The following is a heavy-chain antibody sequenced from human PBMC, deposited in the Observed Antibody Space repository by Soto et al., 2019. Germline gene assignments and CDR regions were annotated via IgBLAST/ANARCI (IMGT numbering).Heavy chain of an antibody. Sequence: SETLSLTCSVSGGSINSSSYFWGWVRQPPGKGLEWIGSIYYSGSTYYNPSLRSRVTISVDTSNNQFSLKLSSVTAADTAVFYCARHYSSGSRNWFDPWGQGTLVTVSS. CDR2: IYYSGST. CDR3: ARHYSSGSRNWFDP. D-gene: IGHD6-19*01. CDR1: GGSINSSSYF. J-gene: IGHJ5*02. V-gene: IGHV4-39*01.